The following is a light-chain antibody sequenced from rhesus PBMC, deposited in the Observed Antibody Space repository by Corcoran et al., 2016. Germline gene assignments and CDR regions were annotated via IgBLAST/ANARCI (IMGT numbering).Light chain of an antibody. CDR3: LQDSKWPYT. V-gene: IGKV3S9*01. Sequence: EIVVTQSPATLALSPGERATLFCRPSQSVSSYVTWYQQKPGGAPRLLIHGASTRATGVPDRFSGSGSGTEFTLTISGMELEDVGVYFCLQDSKWPYTFGQGTKVEIK. J-gene: IGKJ2*01. CDR2: GAS. CDR1: QSVSSY.